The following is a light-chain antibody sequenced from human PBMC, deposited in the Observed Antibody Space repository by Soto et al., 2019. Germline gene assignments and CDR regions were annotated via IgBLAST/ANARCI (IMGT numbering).Light chain of an antibody. Sequence: DIQMTQSPSTLSASVGDTVTVTCRASQSVSGWLAWYQQKPGEAPKLLIYDASALLRGVPSRFSGSESGTKFTHTIASLRPDDFATYYCQQYETFSGTFGPGTKVQI. CDR1: QSVSGW. J-gene: IGKJ1*01. V-gene: IGKV1-5*01. CDR2: DAS. CDR3: QQYETFSGT.